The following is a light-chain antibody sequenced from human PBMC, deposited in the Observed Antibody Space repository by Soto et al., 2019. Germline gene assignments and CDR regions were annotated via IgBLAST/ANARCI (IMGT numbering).Light chain of an antibody. J-gene: IGLJ1*01. V-gene: IGLV1-40*01. Sequence: QSVLTQPPSVSGAPXQRVTISXXGSXSXIGAGYDVHWYQQLPGTAPKLLIYGNSNRPSGVPDRFSGSKSGTSASLAITGLQAEDEADYYCQSYDSSLSGSDVFGTGTRSPS. CDR1: XSXIGAGYD. CDR2: GNS. CDR3: QSYDSSLSGSDV.